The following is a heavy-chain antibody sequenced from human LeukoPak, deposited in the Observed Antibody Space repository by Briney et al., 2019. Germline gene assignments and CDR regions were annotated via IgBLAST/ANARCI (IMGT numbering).Heavy chain of an antibody. CDR1: GFSFSNYE. CDR3: AKGPGARGHFNWFDP. CDR2: ITASSTTI. V-gene: IGHV3-48*03. Sequence: NPGGSLRLSCAASGFSFSNYEMNWVRQAPGKGLEWISYITASSTTIYYADSVKGRFTISRGNAKNSLNLQMNGLRGEDTAVYYCAKGPGARGHFNWFDPWGQGTLVTVSS. J-gene: IGHJ5*02. D-gene: IGHD5-12*01.